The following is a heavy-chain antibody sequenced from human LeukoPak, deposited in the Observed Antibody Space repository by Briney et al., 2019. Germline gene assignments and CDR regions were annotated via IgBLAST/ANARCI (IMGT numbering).Heavy chain of an antibody. CDR2: TYYRSKLYN. Sequence: SQTLSLTCAISGDIVSSNSAAWNWIRQSPSRGLEWLGRTYYRSKLYNDYAVSVKSRITINPDTSKNQFSLQLNSVTPEDTAVYYCARTGYSSGWAQDAFDIWGQGTMVTVSS. V-gene: IGHV6-1*01. D-gene: IGHD6-19*01. CDR1: GDIVSSNSAA. J-gene: IGHJ3*02. CDR3: ARTGYSSGWAQDAFDI.